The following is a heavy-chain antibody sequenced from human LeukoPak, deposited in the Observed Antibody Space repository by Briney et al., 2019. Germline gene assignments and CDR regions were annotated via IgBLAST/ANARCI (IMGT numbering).Heavy chain of an antibody. V-gene: IGHV1-46*01. J-gene: IGHJ4*02. CDR2: IDPSSGNT. CDR3: ARGYDILTGLPYYYFDY. Sequence: ASVKVSCKASGYALTNYYMSWVRQAPGQGPEWMGAIDPSSGNTQFAPKFEGRVTVTTDTSTSTVYMEMSSLRSDDTAVYYCARGYDILTGLPYYYFDYWGQGTLVTVSS. D-gene: IGHD3-9*01. CDR1: GYALTNYY.